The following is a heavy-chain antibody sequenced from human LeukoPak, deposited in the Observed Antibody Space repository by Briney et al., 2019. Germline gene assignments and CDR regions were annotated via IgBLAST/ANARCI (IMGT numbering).Heavy chain of an antibody. CDR2: ISSDGSTT. CDR1: GFSFTYYA. Sequence: GGSLRLSCATSGFSFTYYAMHWVRQSPGKGLDYVAAISSDGSTTYYAGSVRGRFTISRDNSKQTLFLQMDSLRTEDTAVYFCARDRQMWPYYYGMDVWGQGTTVTASS. CDR3: ARDRQMWPYYYGMDV. V-gene: IGHV3-64*02. D-gene: IGHD2-21*01. J-gene: IGHJ6*02.